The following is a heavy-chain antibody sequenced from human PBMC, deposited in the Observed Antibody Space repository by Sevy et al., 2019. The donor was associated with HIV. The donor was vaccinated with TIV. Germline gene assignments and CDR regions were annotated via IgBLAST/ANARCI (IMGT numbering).Heavy chain of an antibody. CDR1: GFTFSNYW. V-gene: IGHV3-74*01. CDR3: ARDMSIYYFAN. D-gene: IGHD2-21*01. Sequence: GGSLRLSCAASGFTFSNYWMHWVRQAPGKGLVWVSRIKTDGSNRDSADSVKGRFFISRDNAKNTLFLEMDNLRAEETGLYYCARDMSIYYFANWGQGTLVTVSS. CDR2: IKTDGSNR. J-gene: IGHJ4*02.